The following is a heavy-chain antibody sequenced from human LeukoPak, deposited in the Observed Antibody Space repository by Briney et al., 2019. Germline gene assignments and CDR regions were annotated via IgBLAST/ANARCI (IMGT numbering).Heavy chain of an antibody. CDR1: GYSFTSYC. Sequence: PGESLKISCKVSGYSFTSYCIGWVRQMPGKGLEWMGIIYPGDSGPTYSPSFQGQVTISVDKSINTAYLQWSSLQASDTAMYYCGMSGDRVSLQDDAFDVWGQGTMVTVST. CDR3: GMSGDRVSLQDDAFDV. CDR2: IYPGDSGP. J-gene: IGHJ3*01. D-gene: IGHD1-26*01. V-gene: IGHV5-51*01.